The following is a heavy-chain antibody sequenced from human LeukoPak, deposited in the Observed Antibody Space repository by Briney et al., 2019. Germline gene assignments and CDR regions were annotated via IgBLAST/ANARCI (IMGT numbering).Heavy chain of an antibody. CDR3: AKAWNPGGWFDP. CDR2: IGTSGGST. D-gene: IGHD1-1*01. J-gene: IGHJ5*02. Sequence: GGSLRLSCAASGFTFSSYAMSWVRQAPGKGLEWVSAIGTSGGSTYYADSVKGRFTISRDNSKNTLYMQMNSLRVEDTAVYYCAKAWNPGGWFDPWGQGTLVTVSS. CDR1: GFTFSSYA. V-gene: IGHV3-23*01.